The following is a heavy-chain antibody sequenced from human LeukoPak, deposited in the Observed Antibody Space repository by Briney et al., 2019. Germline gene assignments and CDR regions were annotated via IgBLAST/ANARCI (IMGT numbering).Heavy chain of an antibody. V-gene: IGHV3-30*04. D-gene: IGHD6-19*01. CDR3: ARDGPAVAADTSSYYYYGMDV. J-gene: IGHJ6*02. Sequence: GGSLRLSCAASGFTFSSYAMHWVRQVPGKGLEWVAVISYDGSNKYYADSVKGRFTISRDNSKNTLYLQMNSLRAEDTAVYYCARDGPAVAADTSSYYYYGMDVWGQGTTVTVSS. CDR1: GFTFSSYA. CDR2: ISYDGSNK.